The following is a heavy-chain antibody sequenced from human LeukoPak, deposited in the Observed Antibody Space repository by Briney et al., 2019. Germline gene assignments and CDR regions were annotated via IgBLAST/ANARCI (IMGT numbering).Heavy chain of an antibody. J-gene: IGHJ3*02. D-gene: IGHD3-9*01. Sequence: GGSLRLSCAASGFTFSSYGMHWVRQAPGKGLEWVAFIRYDGSNKYYADSVKGRFTISRDNSKNTLYLQMNSLRAEDTAVYYCAKDRAYYDILTGYSPPRDAFDIWGQGTMVTVSS. CDR1: GFTFSSYG. CDR3: AKDRAYYDILTGYSPPRDAFDI. CDR2: IRYDGSNK. V-gene: IGHV3-30*02.